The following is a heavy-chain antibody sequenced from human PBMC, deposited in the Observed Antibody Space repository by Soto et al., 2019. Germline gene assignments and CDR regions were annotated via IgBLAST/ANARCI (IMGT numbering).Heavy chain of an antibody. CDR3: ARATVTTPYYFDY. Sequence: GGSLRVSCAASWFTLISHDVHWVRQATGKGLEWVSGITSAGGTYYPGSVKGRFTISRDNAKNSFYLQMNSLRAGDTAVYYCARATVTTPYYFDYWGQGALVTVSS. D-gene: IGHD1-1*01. CDR1: WFTLISHD. CDR2: ITSAGGT. J-gene: IGHJ4*02. V-gene: IGHV3-13*01.